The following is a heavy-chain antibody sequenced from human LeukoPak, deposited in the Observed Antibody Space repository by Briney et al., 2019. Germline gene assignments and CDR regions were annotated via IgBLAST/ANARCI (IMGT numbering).Heavy chain of an antibody. J-gene: IGHJ5*01. CDR3: AKEGAYPIITYDS. V-gene: IGHV3-7*01. Sequence: GGPLRLSCAASGFTFSSYWMNWVRQAPGKGLEWVANIKRDGNEKNYVDSVKGRFSISRDNAKNSLYLQMDSLRAEDTAVYYCAKEGAYPIITYDSWGQGALVTVSS. CDR1: GFTFSSYW. CDR2: IKRDGNEK. D-gene: IGHD3-10*01.